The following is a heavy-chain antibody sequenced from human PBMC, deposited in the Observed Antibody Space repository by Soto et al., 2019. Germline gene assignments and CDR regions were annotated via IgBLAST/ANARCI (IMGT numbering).Heavy chain of an antibody. V-gene: IGHV4-4*02. D-gene: IGHD3-22*01. J-gene: IGHJ6*02. CDR3: ARDRRDYYDSSGYIFYYYYGMDV. Sequence: WETLSLTCAVSGGSISSSNWWSWVRQPPGKGLEWIGEIYHSGSTNYNPSLKSRVTISVDKSKNQFSLKLSSVTAADTAVYYCARDRRDYYDSSGYIFYYYYGMDVWGQGTTVTVSS. CDR2: IYHSGST. CDR1: GGSISSSNW.